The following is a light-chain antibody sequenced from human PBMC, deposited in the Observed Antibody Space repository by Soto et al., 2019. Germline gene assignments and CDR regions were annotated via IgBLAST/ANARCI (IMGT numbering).Light chain of an antibody. CDR1: QTISSY. CDR3: QQSNSSPRT. CDR2: AAS. V-gene: IGKV1-39*01. J-gene: IGKJ1*01. Sequence: DIQMTQSPSSLSASVGDRVTITCRASQTISSYLHLYQQKPGKAPKLLIYAASSLQSGVPSRFSGSGSGTHFTHTISSLQPEDFATYYCQQSNSSPRTFGQGTKVDIK.